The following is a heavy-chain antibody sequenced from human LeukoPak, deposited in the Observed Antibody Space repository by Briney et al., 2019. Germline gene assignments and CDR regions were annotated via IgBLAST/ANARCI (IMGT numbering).Heavy chain of an antibody. D-gene: IGHD3-10*01. Sequence: SETLSLTCTVSGGSISSSSYYWGWIRQPPGKGLEWIGSIYYSGSTYYNPSLKSRVTISVDTSKNQFSLKLSSVTAADTAVYYCARVSGSGSRPYYYYYYMDVWGKGTTVTVSS. CDR1: GGSISSSSYY. CDR3: ARVSGSGSRPYYYYYYMDV. V-gene: IGHV4-39*07. J-gene: IGHJ6*03. CDR2: IYYSGST.